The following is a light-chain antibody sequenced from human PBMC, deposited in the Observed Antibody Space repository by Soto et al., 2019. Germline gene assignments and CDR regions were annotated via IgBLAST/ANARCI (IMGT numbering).Light chain of an antibody. Sequence: QSVLTQPPSASVSPGQSVTISCTGTKNDIGVYDFVSWYQHHPGKAPRLIIYEVVQRPSGVPDRFSGSKSGNPASLTVSGLQAADEADYFCKSYAGSNTYVFGSGTKVTVL. CDR1: KNDIGVYDF. V-gene: IGLV2-8*01. CDR3: KSYAGSNTYV. J-gene: IGLJ1*01. CDR2: EVV.